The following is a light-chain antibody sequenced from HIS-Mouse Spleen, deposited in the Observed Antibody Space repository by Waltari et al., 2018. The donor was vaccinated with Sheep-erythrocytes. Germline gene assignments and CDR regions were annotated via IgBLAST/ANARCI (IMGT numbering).Light chain of an antibody. V-gene: IGLV2-23*01. CDR2: EGS. Sequence: QSALTQPASVSGSPGQSITISCTGTSSDVGSYNLVSWYQQHPGKAPKLMIYEGSKRPLGVSNRLSGSKSGNTASLTSSGLQAEDEADYYCCSYAGSSTPWVFGGGTKLTVL. CDR1: SSDVGSYNL. CDR3: CSYAGSSTPWV. J-gene: IGLJ3*02.